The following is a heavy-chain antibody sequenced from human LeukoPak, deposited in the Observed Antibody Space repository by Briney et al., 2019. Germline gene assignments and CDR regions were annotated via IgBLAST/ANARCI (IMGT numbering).Heavy chain of an antibody. CDR3: ARGRYGDYVSDY. CDR2: LYYSGST. J-gene: IGHJ4*02. CDR1: GGSISSSSYY. D-gene: IGHD4-17*01. V-gene: IGHV4-39*07. Sequence: SETLSLTCTVSGGSISSSSYYWGWIRQPPGKGLEWVGSLYYSGSTYYNPSLKSRVTISVDTSKNQFSLKLSSMTAADTAVYYCARGRYGDYVSDYWGQGTLVTVSS.